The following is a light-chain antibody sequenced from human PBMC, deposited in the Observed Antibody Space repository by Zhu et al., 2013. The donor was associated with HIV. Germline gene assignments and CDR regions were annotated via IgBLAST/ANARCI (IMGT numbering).Light chain of an antibody. J-gene: IGLJ3*02. CDR1: SGHSSYA. V-gene: IGLV4-69*01. CDR3: QTWGSGIQV. CDR2: INSDGSH. Sequence: QPVLTQSSSASASLGSSVKLTRTLSSGHSSYAIAWHQQQPEKGPRYLMKINSDGSHSKGDGIPDRFSGSSSGAERYLTISSLQSEDEADYYCQTWGSGIQVFGGGTKLTVL.